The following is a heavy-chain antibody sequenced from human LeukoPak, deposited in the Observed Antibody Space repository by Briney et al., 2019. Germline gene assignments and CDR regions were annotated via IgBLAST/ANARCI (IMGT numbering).Heavy chain of an antibody. V-gene: IGHV4-39*07. CDR1: GGSISSSSYY. J-gene: IGHJ6*02. Sequence: SETLSLTCTVSGGSISSSSYYWGWIRQPPGKGLEWIGSIYYSGSTYYNPSLKSRVTISIDTSKNQFSLKLTSVTAADTAVYYCARRPTSSWSGMDVWGQGTTVTVSS. D-gene: IGHD6-13*01. CDR2: IYYSGST. CDR3: ARRPTSSWSGMDV.